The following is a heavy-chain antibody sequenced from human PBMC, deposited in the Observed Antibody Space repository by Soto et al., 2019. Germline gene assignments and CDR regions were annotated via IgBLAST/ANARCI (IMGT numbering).Heavy chain of an antibody. CDR1: GGSISSYY. CDR3: ARDRKGSPCYDY. Sequence: QVQLQESGPGLVKPSETLSLTCTVSGGSISSYYWSWIRQPPGKGLEWIGYIYYSGSTNYNPSRKSRVTIPLDTYKHQLALKLRSVNAADTAVYCCARDRKGSPCYDYWGQGTLVTVSS. V-gene: IGHV4-59*01. D-gene: IGHD2-15*01. CDR2: IYYSGST. J-gene: IGHJ4*02.